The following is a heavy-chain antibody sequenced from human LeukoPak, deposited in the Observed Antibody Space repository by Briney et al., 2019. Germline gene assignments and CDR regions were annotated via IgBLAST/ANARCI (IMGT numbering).Heavy chain of an antibody. J-gene: IGHJ4*02. CDR1: GGSISSYY. Sequence: PSETLSLTCTVSGGSISSYYWSWIRQPPGKGLEWIGEINHSGSTNYNPSLKSRVTISVDTSKNQFSLKLSSVTAADTAVYYCARNDILTGYKHWGQGTLVTVSS. D-gene: IGHD3-9*01. CDR2: INHSGST. V-gene: IGHV4-34*01. CDR3: ARNDILTGYKH.